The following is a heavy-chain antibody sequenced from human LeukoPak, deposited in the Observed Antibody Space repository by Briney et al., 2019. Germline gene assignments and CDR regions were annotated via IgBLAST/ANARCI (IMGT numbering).Heavy chain of an antibody. CDR1: GFNFGNYA. Sequence: GGSLRLSCAASGFNFGNYAMNWVRQAPGKGLEWVSGISESGGRTYYADSVNGRFTISRDNSKNTLYLQMNSLRAEDTAVYYCAKDWGSGTVTMFDYWGQGTLVTVSS. CDR3: AKDWGSGTVTMFDY. D-gene: IGHD4-17*01. V-gene: IGHV3-23*01. J-gene: IGHJ4*02. CDR2: ISESGGRT.